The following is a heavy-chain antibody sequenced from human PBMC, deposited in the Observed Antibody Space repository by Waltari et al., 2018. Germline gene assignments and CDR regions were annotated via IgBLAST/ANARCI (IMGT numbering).Heavy chain of an antibody. Sequence: VQLVQSGAEVKKPGASVKVSCKASGFTFSSYAMSWVRQAPGKGLEWVSAISGSGGSTYYADSVKGRFTISRDNSKNTLYLQMNSLRAEDTAVYYCAKVWSSGWYIPNYFDYWGQGTLVTVSS. D-gene: IGHD6-19*01. CDR3: AKVWSSGWYIPNYFDY. CDR1: GFTFSSYA. J-gene: IGHJ4*02. CDR2: ISGSGGST. V-gene: IGHV3-23*04.